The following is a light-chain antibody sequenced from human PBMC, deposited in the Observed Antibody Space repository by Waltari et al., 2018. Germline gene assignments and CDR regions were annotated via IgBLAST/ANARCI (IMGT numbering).Light chain of an antibody. Sequence: QSAPTQPASVSRSPGQWFTISGAGSSNDVGGYNSASWYQQPPGKAPKLMIYDVSERPSGVSKRLSGSKSGNTASLPISGLQAEDEADYYCNSYTSRNTWVFGTGTKVTVL. J-gene: IGLJ1*01. V-gene: IGLV2-14*03. CDR3: NSYTSRNTWV. CDR1: SNDVGGYNS. CDR2: DVS.